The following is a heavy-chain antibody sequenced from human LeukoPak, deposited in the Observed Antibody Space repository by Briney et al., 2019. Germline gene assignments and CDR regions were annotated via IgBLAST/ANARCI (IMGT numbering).Heavy chain of an antibody. Sequence: SETLSLTCAVYGGSFSGYYWSWIRQPPGKGLEWIGEINHSGSTNYSPSLQSRVTISVDTSKNQFSLKLSSVTGADTAVYYCARGVYCSGGNCYLPLDSWGQGTLVTVSS. CDR2: INHSGST. CDR3: ARGVYCSGGNCYLPLDS. J-gene: IGHJ4*02. D-gene: IGHD2-15*01. CDR1: GGSFSGYY. V-gene: IGHV4-34*01.